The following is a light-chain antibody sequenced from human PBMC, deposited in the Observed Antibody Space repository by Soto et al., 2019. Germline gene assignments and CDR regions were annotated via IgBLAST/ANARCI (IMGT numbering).Light chain of an antibody. V-gene: IGLV1-44*01. CDR3: AAWDDTRSGRVV. J-gene: IGLJ3*02. CDR2: NNG. Sequence: QSVLTQPPSASGTPGQRVTISCSGSSSNIGSNVVNWYQQLPGTAPKLLIYNNGHRPSGVPDRFSGSKSGTSASLAISGLLSEDEADYYCAAWDDTRSGRVVFGGGTKLTVL. CDR1: SSNIGSNV.